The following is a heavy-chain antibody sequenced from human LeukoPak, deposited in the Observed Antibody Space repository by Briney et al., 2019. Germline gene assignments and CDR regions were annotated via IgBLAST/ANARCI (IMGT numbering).Heavy chain of an antibody. CDR1: GYTFTGHF. Sequence: ASVKVSCEASGYTFTGHFMHWVRQAPGQGLEWMGWINPNNGGTNFAQKFQGRVTLTRDTSISTMYMELSRLRSDDTAVYYCARDYYDSSGQGTFDIWGQGTMVTVSS. D-gene: IGHD3-22*01. CDR3: ARDYYDSSGQGTFDI. J-gene: IGHJ3*02. V-gene: IGHV1-2*02. CDR2: INPNNGGT.